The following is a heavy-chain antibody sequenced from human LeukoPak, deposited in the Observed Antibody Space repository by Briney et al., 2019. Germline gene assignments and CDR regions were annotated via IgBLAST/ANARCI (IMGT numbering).Heavy chain of an antibody. Sequence: GGSLRLSCAASGFTFSSYEMNWVRQAPGKGLEWVANIKQDGSGKYYVDSVKGRFTISRDNAKNSLYLQMNSLRAEDTAVYYCARVNNIRGYSGYDYWGQGTLVTVSS. CDR1: GFTFSSYE. J-gene: IGHJ4*02. CDR3: ARVNNIRGYSGYDY. V-gene: IGHV3-7*01. CDR2: IKQDGSGK. D-gene: IGHD5-12*01.